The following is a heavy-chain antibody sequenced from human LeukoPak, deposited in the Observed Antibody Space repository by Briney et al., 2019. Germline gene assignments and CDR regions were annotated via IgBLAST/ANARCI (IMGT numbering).Heavy chain of an antibody. J-gene: IGHJ4*02. CDR1: GFTFNKYA. CDR2: ISDNGGDR. Sequence: PGGSLRLSCAASGFTFNKYAMSWVRQPPGKGLEWVSAISDNGGDRKYADSVKGRFTISRDNSKNTLYLHMNSLRAEDTAIYYCGRDWKLDYWGQGTLVTVSS. V-gene: IGHV3-23*01. D-gene: IGHD1-1*01. CDR3: GRDWKLDY.